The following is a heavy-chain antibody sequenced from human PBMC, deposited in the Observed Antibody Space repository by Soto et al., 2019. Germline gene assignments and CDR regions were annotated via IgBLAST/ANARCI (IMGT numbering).Heavy chain of an antibody. D-gene: IGHD4-17*01. CDR1: VFTFSTYA. CDR3: AHPRGYGVFDAVDI. CDR2: ISSSGDSA. V-gene: IGHV3-23*01. Sequence: GWSLRLSCVASVFTFSTYAMNWFRQAPGKGLEWVSAISSSGDSAYYAESVRGRFTISRDNSINTLYLQMRSLRPEDTAVYYCAHPRGYGVFDAVDIWGQGTMVTVS. J-gene: IGHJ3*02.